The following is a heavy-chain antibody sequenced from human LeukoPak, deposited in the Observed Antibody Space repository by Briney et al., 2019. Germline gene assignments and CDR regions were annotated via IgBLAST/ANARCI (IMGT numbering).Heavy chain of an antibody. CDR3: ARHYYYDKWFDP. CDR2: IYYIGST. J-gene: IGHJ5*02. Sequence: SETLSLTCTVSGGSISSSSYYWGWIRQPPGKGLEWIGSIYYIGSTYYNPSLKSRVTISVDTSKNQFSLKLSSVTAADTAMYYCARHYYYDKWFDPWGQGTLVTVSS. V-gene: IGHV4-39*01. CDR1: GGSISSSSYY. D-gene: IGHD3-22*01.